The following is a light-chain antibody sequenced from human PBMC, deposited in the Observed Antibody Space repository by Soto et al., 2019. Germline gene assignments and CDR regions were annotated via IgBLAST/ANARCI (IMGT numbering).Light chain of an antibody. CDR2: GAS. V-gene: IGKV1-39*01. J-gene: IGKJ2*01. Sequence: DIPMTQSPSFLSASVGDRVTITCRASQRIDNFLNWYHQKPGKAPKLLIYGASSLQSGVPSRFSGSGSGTDFTLTIPSLQPEDSATYHCQQRYKTSLSSFGQGTKVEIK. CDR3: QQRYKTSLSS. CDR1: QRIDNF.